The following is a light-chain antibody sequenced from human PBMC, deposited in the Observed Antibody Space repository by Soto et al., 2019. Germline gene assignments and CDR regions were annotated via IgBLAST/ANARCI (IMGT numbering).Light chain of an antibody. V-gene: IGLV2-14*01. J-gene: IGLJ1*01. CDR1: SSDIGAYDY. CDR2: DVS. Sequence: QSVLTQPASVSGSPGQSITISCTGTSSDIGAYDYVSWYQQHPGKAPQLMIYDVSHRPSGISDRFSGSKSGSTASLTISGLQAEDEADYYCSSYTSSSRRYGFGIGTKLTVL. CDR3: SSYTSSSRRYG.